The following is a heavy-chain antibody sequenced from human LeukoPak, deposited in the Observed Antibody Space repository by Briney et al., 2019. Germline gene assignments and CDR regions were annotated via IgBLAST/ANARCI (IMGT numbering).Heavy chain of an antibody. V-gene: IGHV1-8*01. J-gene: IGHJ5*02. D-gene: IGHD3-10*01. Sequence: ASVKVSCKASGYTFTSYDINWVRQATGQGLEWMGWMNPNSGNTGYAQKFQGRVTMTRNTSISTAYMELSSLRSEDTAVYYCARGSHYYGSGSPFSWGQGTLVTVSS. CDR2: MNPNSGNT. CDR1: GYTFTSYD. CDR3: ARGSHYYGSGSPFS.